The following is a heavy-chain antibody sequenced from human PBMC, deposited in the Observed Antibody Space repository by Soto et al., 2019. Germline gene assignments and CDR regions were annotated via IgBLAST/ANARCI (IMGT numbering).Heavy chain of an antibody. Sequence: QVQLVQSGDEVKKPGASVTVSCKASGYIFVNYGIAWVRQAPGQGLEWMGWISPYTGNTHSASKVQGRLTMTTDTSTSTASMDMGSLTSDDTAVYYCAMVDNYVTPTPQDVWGQGTTVTVSS. J-gene: IGHJ6*02. CDR1: GYIFVNYG. D-gene: IGHD3-16*01. CDR2: ISPYTGNT. CDR3: AMVDNYVTPTPQDV. V-gene: IGHV1-18*01.